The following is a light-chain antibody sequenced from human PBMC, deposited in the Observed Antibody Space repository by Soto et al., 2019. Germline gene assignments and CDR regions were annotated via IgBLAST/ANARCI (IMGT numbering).Light chain of an antibody. CDR1: SSDVGGYKY. Sequence: QSALTQPPSASGSLGQSVTISCTGTSSDVGGYKYVSWYQQHPGKAPKLMIYEVSKRPSGVPDRLSGSKSGNTASLPVSGLQAEDEADYYCSSYAGSNNWVFGGGTKVTVL. CDR3: SSYAGSNNWV. CDR2: EVS. V-gene: IGLV2-8*01. J-gene: IGLJ2*01.